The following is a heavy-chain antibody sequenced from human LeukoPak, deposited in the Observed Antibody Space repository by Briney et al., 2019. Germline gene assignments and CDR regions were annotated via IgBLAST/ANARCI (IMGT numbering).Heavy chain of an antibody. CDR2: IYTSGRT. CDR3: ARENDSSGYSGYHFDY. V-gene: IGHV4-4*07. Sequence: IYTSGRTNYNPSLKSRVTMSVDTSKNQFSLKMTSVTAADTAVYYCARENDSSGYSGYHFDYWGQGTLVTVSS. J-gene: IGHJ4*02. D-gene: IGHD3-22*01.